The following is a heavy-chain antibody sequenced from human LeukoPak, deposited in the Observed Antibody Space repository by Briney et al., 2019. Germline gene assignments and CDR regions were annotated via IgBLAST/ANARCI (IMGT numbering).Heavy chain of an antibody. J-gene: IGHJ4*02. CDR3: ATSRLGVYYDSSGYHSFDY. CDR1: GYTLTELS. Sequence: EASVKVSCKVSGYTLTELSMHWVRQAPGKGLEWMGGFDPEDGETIYAQKFQGRVTMTEDTSTDTAYMELSSLRSEDTAVYYCATSRLGVYYDSSGYHSFDYWGQGTLVTVSS. D-gene: IGHD3-22*01. CDR2: FDPEDGET. V-gene: IGHV1-24*01.